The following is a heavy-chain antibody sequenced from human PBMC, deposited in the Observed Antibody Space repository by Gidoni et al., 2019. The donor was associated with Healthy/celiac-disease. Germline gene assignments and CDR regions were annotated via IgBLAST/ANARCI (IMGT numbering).Heavy chain of an antibody. Sequence: QVQLVQSGAEVTKPGSSVTVSCKASGGTFSSYAISWVRPAPGQGLEWMGGIIPIFGTANDAQKFQGRVTITADKSTSTAYMELSSLRSEDTAVYYCARADTYYYDSSGYYYGIKYCQHWGQGTLVTVSS. D-gene: IGHD3-22*01. CDR1: GGTFSSYA. V-gene: IGHV1-69*06. CDR2: IIPIFGTA. CDR3: ARADTYYYDSSGYYYGIKYCQH. J-gene: IGHJ1*01.